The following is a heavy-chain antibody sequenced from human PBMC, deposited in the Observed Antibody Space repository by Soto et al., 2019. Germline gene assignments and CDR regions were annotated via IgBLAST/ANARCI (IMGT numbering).Heavy chain of an antibody. V-gene: IGHV4-59*01. CDR2: IYYSGST. Sequence: PSETLSLTCTVSGGSISSYYWSWIRQPPGKGLEWIGYIYYSGSTNYNPSLKSRVTISVDTSKNQFSLKLSSVTAADTAVYYCAREKSSGWYHYFDYWGQGTLVTVSS. J-gene: IGHJ4*02. CDR1: GGSISSYY. D-gene: IGHD6-19*01. CDR3: AREKSSGWYHYFDY.